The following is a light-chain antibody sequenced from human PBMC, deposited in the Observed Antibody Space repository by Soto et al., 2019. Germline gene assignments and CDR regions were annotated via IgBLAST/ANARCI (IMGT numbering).Light chain of an antibody. CDR2: DAS. V-gene: IGKV3-11*01. CDR1: QSVSSY. CDR3: QQRSDWPST. J-gene: IGKJ4*01. Sequence: EIVLTQSPATLSLSPGSRASLSCRASQSVSSYLAWYQQKPGQAPRLLIYDASTRATGIPARFSGSGSGTDFTLTITGLEPEDLAVYYCQQRSDWPSTFGGGTKVEIK.